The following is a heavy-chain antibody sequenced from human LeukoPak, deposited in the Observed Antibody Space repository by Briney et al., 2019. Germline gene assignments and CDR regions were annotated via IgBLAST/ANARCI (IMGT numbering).Heavy chain of an antibody. CDR1: GYSISSAYY. V-gene: IGHV4-38-2*02. D-gene: IGHD7-27*01. J-gene: IGHJ4*02. Sequence: SETLSLTCSVSGYSISSAYYWGWIRQPPGKGLEWIGTMYHSGSTNYNPSLKSRDTISVDTSKNKFSLTLSSVTAADTAVYFCARGFRGDNFDYLGQGTLVTVSS. CDR3: ARGFRGDNFDY. CDR2: MYHSGST.